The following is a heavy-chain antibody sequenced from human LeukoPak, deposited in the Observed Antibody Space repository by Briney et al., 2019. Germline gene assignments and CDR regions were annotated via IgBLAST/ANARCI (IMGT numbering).Heavy chain of an antibody. V-gene: IGHV3-30*02. Sequence: GGSLRLPCAASGFTFSRHGMRWVRQAPGKGLEWVALIQSDGTDKYYIDSVKGRFTISRDKSKNTLYLQMNSLRVEDSAVYFCARDGTRSSDYWGQGTLVTVSS. CDR2: IQSDGTDK. D-gene: IGHD4-17*01. CDR3: ARDGTRSSDY. J-gene: IGHJ4*02. CDR1: GFTFSRHG.